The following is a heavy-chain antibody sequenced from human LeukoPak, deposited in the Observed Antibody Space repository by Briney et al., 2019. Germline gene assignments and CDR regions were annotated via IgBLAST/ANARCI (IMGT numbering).Heavy chain of an antibody. J-gene: IGHJ4*02. D-gene: IGHD3-10*01. CDR2: INHSGST. CDR3: ARIPYGSGSYPVGYFDY. Sequence: NPSETLSLTCAVYGGSFSGYYWSWIRQPPGKGLEWIGEINHSGSTNYNPSLKSRVTISVDTSKNQFSLKLSSVTAADTAVYYCARIPYGSGSYPVGYFDYWGQGTLVTVSS. V-gene: IGHV4-34*01. CDR1: GGSFSGYY.